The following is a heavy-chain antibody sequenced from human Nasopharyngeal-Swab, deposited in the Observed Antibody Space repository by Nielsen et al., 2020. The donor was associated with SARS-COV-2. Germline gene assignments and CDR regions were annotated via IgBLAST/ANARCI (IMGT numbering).Heavy chain of an antibody. CDR1: GGSVSSGSYY. Sequence: SETLSLTCTVSGGSVSSGSYYWSWIRQPPGKGLEWIGYIYYSGSTNYNPSLKSRVTISVDTSKNQFSLKLSSVTAADTAVYYCARVPGYYYYYMDVWGKGTTVTVSS. CDR3: ARVPGYYYYYMDV. CDR2: IYYSGST. J-gene: IGHJ6*03. V-gene: IGHV4-61*01.